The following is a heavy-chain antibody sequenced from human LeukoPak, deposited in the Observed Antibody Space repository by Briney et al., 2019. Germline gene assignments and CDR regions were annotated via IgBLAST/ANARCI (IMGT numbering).Heavy chain of an antibody. J-gene: IGHJ4*02. CDR3: AKDLSGGYHSYYFGF. Sequence: PGGSLRLSCAASGFSFSSYGMHWVRQAPGKGLEWVAFIRFDGSNYYYTDSVKGRFTISRDNSKNTLYLQMNSLSKEDTAVYFCAKDLSGGYHSYYFGFWGQGTPVTVSS. D-gene: IGHD5-18*01. V-gene: IGHV3-30*02. CDR1: GFSFSSYG. CDR2: IRFDGSNY.